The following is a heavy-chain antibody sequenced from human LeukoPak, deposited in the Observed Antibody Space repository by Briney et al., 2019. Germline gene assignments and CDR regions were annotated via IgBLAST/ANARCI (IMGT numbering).Heavy chain of an antibody. CDR3: ARDGKRYGDYFQYYYYGMDV. CDR2: INHSGST. V-gene: IGHV4-34*01. Sequence: SETLSLTCAVYGGSFSGYYWSWIRQPPGKGLEWIGEINHSGSTNYNPSLKSRVTISVDTSKNQCSLKLSSVTAADTAVYYCARDGKRYGDYFQYYYYGMDVWGQGTTVTVSS. J-gene: IGHJ6*02. D-gene: IGHD4-17*01. CDR1: GGSFSGYY.